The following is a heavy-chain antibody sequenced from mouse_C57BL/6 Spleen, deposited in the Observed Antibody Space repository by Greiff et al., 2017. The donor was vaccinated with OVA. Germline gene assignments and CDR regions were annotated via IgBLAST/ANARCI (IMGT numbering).Heavy chain of an antibody. CDR1: GYTFTDYN. CDR2: INPNNGGT. Sequence: EVQLQQSGPELVKPGASVKMSCKASGYTFTDYNMHWVKQSHGKSLEWIGYINPNNGGTSYNQKFKGKATLTVNKSSSTAYMALRSLTSEDSAVYYGARYYYGSYYAMDYWGQGTSVTVSS. D-gene: IGHD1-1*01. J-gene: IGHJ4*01. V-gene: IGHV1-22*01. CDR3: ARYYYGSYYAMDY.